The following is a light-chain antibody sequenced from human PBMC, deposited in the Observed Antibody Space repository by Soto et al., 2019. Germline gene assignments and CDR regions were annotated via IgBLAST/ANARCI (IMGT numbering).Light chain of an antibody. Sequence: QSALTQPASVSGSPGQSITISCTGTSSDVGGYNYVSWYQQHPGKAPKLMIYEVSNRPSGVSNRFSGSKSGNTASLTISGPQAEDAADYYCSSYTSSSTLYVFGTGTKVTVL. V-gene: IGLV2-14*01. J-gene: IGLJ1*01. CDR3: SSYTSSSTLYV. CDR2: EVS. CDR1: SSDVGGYNY.